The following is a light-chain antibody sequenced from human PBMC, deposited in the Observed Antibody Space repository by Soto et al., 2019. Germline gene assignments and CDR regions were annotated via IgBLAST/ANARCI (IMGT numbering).Light chain of an antibody. Sequence: DIQMTQSPSTLSASVGDTVTITCRASQSISSWLAWYQQKTGKAPKLLIYDASSLESGVPSRFSDSESGTEFTLTISSLQPDDFATYYCQQYNSYRTFGQGTKVDIK. V-gene: IGKV1-5*01. J-gene: IGKJ1*01. CDR2: DAS. CDR1: QSISSW. CDR3: QQYNSYRT.